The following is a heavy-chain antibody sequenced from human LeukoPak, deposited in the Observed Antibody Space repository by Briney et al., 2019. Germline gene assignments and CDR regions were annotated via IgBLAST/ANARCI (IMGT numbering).Heavy chain of an antibody. Sequence: GGSLRLSCAVSGFTFSSYAMPWVRQAPGTGLEWVAAISYEGSNKFYADSGKGRFTLSRDNSKNTLYLQMNSLRIEDTAVYYCGRGSVGFGELNYWGQGTLVTVSS. CDR1: GFTFSSYA. CDR2: ISYEGSNK. D-gene: IGHD3-10*01. J-gene: IGHJ4*02. CDR3: GRGSVGFGELNY. V-gene: IGHV3-30-3*01.